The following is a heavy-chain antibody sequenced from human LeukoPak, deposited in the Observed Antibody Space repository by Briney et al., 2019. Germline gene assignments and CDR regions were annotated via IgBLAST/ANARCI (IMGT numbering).Heavy chain of an antibody. J-gene: IGHJ4*02. Sequence: SVKVSCKASGGTFSSYAISWVRQAPGQGLEWMGGIIPIFGTANYAQKFQGRVTITADKSTSTAYMELSSLRSEDTAVYYCARATYYYGSGSYYPSLDYWGQGALVTVSS. CDR2: IIPIFGTA. CDR1: GGTFSSYA. D-gene: IGHD3-10*01. V-gene: IGHV1-69*06. CDR3: ARATYYYGSGSYYPSLDY.